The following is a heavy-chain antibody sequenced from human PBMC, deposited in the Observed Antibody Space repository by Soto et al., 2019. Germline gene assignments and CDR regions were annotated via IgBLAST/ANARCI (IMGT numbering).Heavy chain of an antibody. V-gene: IGHV3-21*01. CDR1: GFTFSSYS. J-gene: IGHJ4*02. CDR2: ISSSSSYI. Sequence: EVQLVESGGGLVKPGGSLRLSCAASGFTFSSYSMNWVRQAPGKGLEWVSSISSSSSYIYYADSVKGRFTISRDNAKNALYLQMNSLRAEDTAVYYCARDLPDSSGYYYFVGVTTGFDYWGQGTLVTVSS. CDR3: ARDLPDSSGYYYFVGVTTGFDY. D-gene: IGHD3-22*01.